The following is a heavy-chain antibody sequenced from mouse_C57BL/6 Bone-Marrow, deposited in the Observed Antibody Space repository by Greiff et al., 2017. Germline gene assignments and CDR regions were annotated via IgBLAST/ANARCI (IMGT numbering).Heavy chain of an antibody. V-gene: IGHV1-54*01. J-gene: IGHJ1*03. CDR3: AREGGDYGSSPHWYFDV. CDR1: GYAFTNYL. D-gene: IGHD1-1*01. CDR2: INPGSGGT. Sequence: QVQLKQSGAELVRPGTSVKVSCKASGYAFTNYLIEWVKQRPGQGLEWIGVINPGSGGTNYNEKFKGKATLTADKSSSTAYMQLSSLTSEDSAVYFCAREGGDYGSSPHWYFDVWGTGTTVTVSS.